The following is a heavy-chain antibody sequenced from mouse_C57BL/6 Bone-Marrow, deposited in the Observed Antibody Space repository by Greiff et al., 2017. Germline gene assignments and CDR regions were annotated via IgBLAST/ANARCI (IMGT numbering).Heavy chain of an antibody. CDR1: GFTFSDYG. D-gene: IGHD1-1*01. CDR3: ARSVYYYGSSYGAMDY. Sequence: EVHLVESGGGLVQPGGSLKLSCAASGFTFSDYGMAWVRQAPRKGPEWVAFISNLAYSIYYADTVTGRFPIARENAKNTLYLERSSLRSEDTAMYYCARSVYYYGSSYGAMDYWGQGTSVTVSS. V-gene: IGHV5-15*01. J-gene: IGHJ4*01. CDR2: ISNLAYSI.